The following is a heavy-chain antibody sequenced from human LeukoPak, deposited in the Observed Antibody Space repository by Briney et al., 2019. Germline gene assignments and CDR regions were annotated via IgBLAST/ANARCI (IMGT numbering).Heavy chain of an antibody. CDR2: IYSGGST. CDR1: GFTVSSKY. D-gene: IGHD4-17*01. V-gene: IGHV3-66*01. Sequence: GGSLRLSCAASGFTVSSKYMKWVRQAPGRGLEWVSVIYSGGSTYYADSVKGRFTISRDTSKNTLYLQMNSPRAEDTAVYYCAGEPHSDYSDHTDAFDIWGQGTMVTVSS. J-gene: IGHJ3*02. CDR3: AGEPHSDYSDHTDAFDI.